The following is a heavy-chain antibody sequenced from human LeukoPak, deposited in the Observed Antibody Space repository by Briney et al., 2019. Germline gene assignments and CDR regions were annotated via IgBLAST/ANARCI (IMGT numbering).Heavy chain of an antibody. CDR3: ARDPNNY. V-gene: IGHV3-11*04. J-gene: IGHJ4*02. Sequence: PGGSLRLSCAASGFTFSDYNMRWIRQAPGKGLEWVSSISGSGSTKYYADSVKGRFTISRDNAKNSLFLQMNSLRAEDTAVYYCARDPNNYWGQGTLVTVSS. CDR2: ISGSGSTK. CDR1: GFTFSDYN.